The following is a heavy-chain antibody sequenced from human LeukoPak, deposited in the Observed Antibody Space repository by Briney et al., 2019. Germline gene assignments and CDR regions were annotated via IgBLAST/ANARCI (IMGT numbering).Heavy chain of an antibody. V-gene: IGHV4-31*03. CDR2: IYYSGST. CDR1: GGSISSGGYY. J-gene: IGHJ5*02. Sequence: SQTLSLTCTVPGGSISSGGYYWSWIRQHPGKGLEWIGYIYYSGSTYYDPSLKSRVTISVDTSKNQFSLKLSSVTAADTAVYYCARRVDYGSGSKTVGWFDPWGQGTLVTVSS. CDR3: ARRVDYGSGSKTVGWFDP. D-gene: IGHD3-10*01.